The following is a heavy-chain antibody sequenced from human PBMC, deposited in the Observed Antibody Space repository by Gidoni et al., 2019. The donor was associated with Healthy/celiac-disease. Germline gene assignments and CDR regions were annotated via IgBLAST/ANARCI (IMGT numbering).Heavy chain of an antibody. Sequence: QVQLVESGGGVVQPGRSLRLSCAASGFTFSSYGMHWVRQAPGKGLEWVAVISYDGSNKYYADSVKGRFTISRDNSKNTLYLQMNSLRAEDTAVYYCAKGKEYYDFWSGYSRYWGQGTLVTVSS. CDR2: ISYDGSNK. CDR1: GFTFSSYG. D-gene: IGHD3-3*01. J-gene: IGHJ4*02. CDR3: AKGKEYYDFWSGYSRY. V-gene: IGHV3-30*18.